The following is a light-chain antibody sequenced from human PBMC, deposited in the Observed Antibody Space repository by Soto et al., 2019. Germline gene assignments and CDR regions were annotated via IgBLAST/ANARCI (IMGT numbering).Light chain of an antibody. Sequence: EKVMTQSPATLSMSPGERVTLSCRASQSVSNFLAWYQRKPGQAPRLLIYGASTRATGVPARFSGSGSGTEFTLTISSLQSEDFAVYYCQQYSNWPSWTFGQGTKVDIK. CDR2: GAS. J-gene: IGKJ1*01. CDR3: QQYSNWPSWT. CDR1: QSVSNF. V-gene: IGKV3-15*01.